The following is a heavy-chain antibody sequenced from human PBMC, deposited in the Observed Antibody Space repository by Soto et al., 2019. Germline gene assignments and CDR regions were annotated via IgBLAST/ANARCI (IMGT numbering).Heavy chain of an antibody. CDR3: VRHYGGSAFDI. CDR2: IHYSGTT. J-gene: IGHJ3*02. V-gene: IGHV4-30-4*01. Sequence: SETLSLTCSVSGYSSSDYYWSWIRQTPGKGLEWIGYIHYSGTTYYNPSLKSRVTISEDMSRNQFSLSLSSVTAADTAVYFCVRHYGGSAFDIWGQGTLVTVS. D-gene: IGHD3-16*01. CDR1: GYSSSDYY.